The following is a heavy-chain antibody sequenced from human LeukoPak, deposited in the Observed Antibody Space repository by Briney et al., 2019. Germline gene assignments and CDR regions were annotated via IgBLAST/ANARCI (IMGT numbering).Heavy chain of an antibody. Sequence: ASVKVSCKASGYTFTSIVINWFGQATGQGLEWMGWMNPNSGNTGYAQKFQGRVTMTRNTSISTAYMELSSLRSEDTAVYYCARGVGANHYWGQGTLVTVSS. D-gene: IGHD1-26*01. CDR1: GYTFTSIV. CDR2: MNPNSGNT. J-gene: IGHJ4*02. CDR3: ARGVGANHY. V-gene: IGHV1-8*01.